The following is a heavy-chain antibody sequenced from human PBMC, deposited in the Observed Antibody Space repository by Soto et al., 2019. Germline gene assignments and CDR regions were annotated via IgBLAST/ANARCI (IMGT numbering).Heavy chain of an antibody. D-gene: IGHD5-18*01. V-gene: IGHV1-8*01. CDR1: GYTFTSYD. CDR3: ARGPTAMLDY. Sequence: QVRLVQCGAEVKSPGASVKVSCKASGYTFTSYDINWVRQATGQGFEWMGWMNPKSGGTRYIQKFTGRVTLTRDTSIRTAYMELTSLTPADTCVYYCARGPTAMLDYWGQGPLVTVSS. J-gene: IGHJ4*02. CDR2: MNPKSGGT.